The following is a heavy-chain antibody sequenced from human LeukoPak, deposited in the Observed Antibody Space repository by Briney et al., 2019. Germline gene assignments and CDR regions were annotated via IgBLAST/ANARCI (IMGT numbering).Heavy chain of an antibody. CDR2: INPNSGGT. D-gene: IGHD2-15*01. J-gene: IGHJ6*02. V-gene: IGHV1-2*02. CDR3: ARAGYCSGGSCYSSFLLPYYYGMDV. Sequence: ASVKVSCKASGYTFTGYYMHWARQAPGQGLEWMGWINPNSGGTNYAQKFQGRVTMTRDTSISTAYMELSRLRSDDTAVYYCARAGYCSGGSCYSSFLLPYYYGMDVWGQGTTVTVSS. CDR1: GYTFTGYY.